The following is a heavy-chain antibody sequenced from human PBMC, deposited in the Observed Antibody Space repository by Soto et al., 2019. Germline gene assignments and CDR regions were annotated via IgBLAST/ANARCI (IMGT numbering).Heavy chain of an antibody. CDR2: IYYSGST. CDR1: AGSISSSSYY. D-gene: IGHD4-17*01. CDR3: ASPTNPDYGIDY. V-gene: IGHV4-39*01. Sequence: QLQLQESGPGLVKPSETLSLTCTVSAGSISSSSYYWGWILQPPGKGLEWIGSIYYSGSTYYNPSLKSRVTISVDTSKNQLALKLSSVTAADTAVYYCASPTNPDYGIDYWGQGTLVTVSS. J-gene: IGHJ4*02.